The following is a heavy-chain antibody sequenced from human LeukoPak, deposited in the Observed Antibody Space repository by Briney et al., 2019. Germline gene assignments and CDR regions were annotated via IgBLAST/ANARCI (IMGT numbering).Heavy chain of an antibody. J-gene: IGHJ4*02. CDR2: ISSSSSYI. V-gene: IGHV3-21*01. Sequence: GGSLRLSCAASGFTFSSYSMNWVRQAPGKGLEWVSCISSSSSYIYYADSVKGRFTISRDNAKNSLYLQMNSLRAEDTSVYYCARALIDGNTPFDYWGQGTLVTVSS. CDR1: GFTFSSYS. D-gene: IGHD4-23*01. CDR3: ARALIDGNTPFDY.